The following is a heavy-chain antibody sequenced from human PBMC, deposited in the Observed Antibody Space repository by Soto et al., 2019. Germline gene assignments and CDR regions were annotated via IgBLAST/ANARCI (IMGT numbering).Heavy chain of an antibody. V-gene: IGHV4-31*03. D-gene: IGHD5-18*01. J-gene: IGHJ4*02. CDR3: ARGGRRGYSYGYFDY. CDR1: GGSISSGGYY. Sequence: SETLSLTCTVSGGSISSGGYYWSWIRQHPGKGLEWIGYIYYSGSTYYNPSLKSRVTISVDTSKNQFSLKLSSVTAADTAVYYCARGGRRGYSYGYFDYWGQGTLVTVSS. CDR2: IYYSGST.